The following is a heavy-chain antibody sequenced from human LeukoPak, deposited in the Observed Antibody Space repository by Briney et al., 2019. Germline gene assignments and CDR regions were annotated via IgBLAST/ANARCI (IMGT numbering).Heavy chain of an antibody. D-gene: IGHD1-1*01. CDR1: GFTFDDYA. J-gene: IGHJ4*02. V-gene: IGHV3-9*01. CDR2: ISWNSGTI. Sequence: GGSLRLSCAASGFTFDDYAMHWVRQAPGKGLEWVSGISWNSGTIDYADSVKGRFTISRDNAKNSLYLQMNSLRAEDTALYYCAKVQRTGTTPGEFDYWGQGTLVTVSS. CDR3: AKVQRTGTTPGEFDY.